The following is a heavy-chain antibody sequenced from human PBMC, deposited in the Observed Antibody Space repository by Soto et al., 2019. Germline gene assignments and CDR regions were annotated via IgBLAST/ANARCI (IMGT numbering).Heavy chain of an antibody. D-gene: IGHD6-13*01. CDR3: ARHPAAVDY. CDR1: GGSISSYY. V-gene: IGHV4-59*08. Sequence: QVQLQESGPGLVKPSETLSLTCTVSGGSISSYYWSWIRQPPGKGLEWIGYIYYSGSTNYNPSLKSRVTISVDTSKNQFSLKLSSVTAADTAVYYCARHPAAVDYWGQGTLVTVSS. J-gene: IGHJ4*02. CDR2: IYYSGST.